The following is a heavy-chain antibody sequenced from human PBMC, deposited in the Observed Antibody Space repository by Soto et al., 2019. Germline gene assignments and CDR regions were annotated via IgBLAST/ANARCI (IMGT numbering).Heavy chain of an antibody. CDR2: IYYSGST. CDR3: ATRLLWFGETSDY. CDR1: GGSISSSSYY. D-gene: IGHD3-10*01. Sequence: PSETLSLTCTVSGGSISSSSYYWGWIRQPPGKGLEWIGSIYYSGSTYYNPSLKSRVTISVDTSKNQFSLKLSSVTAADTAVYYCATRLLWFGETSDYWGQGTLVTVSS. V-gene: IGHV4-39*01. J-gene: IGHJ4*02.